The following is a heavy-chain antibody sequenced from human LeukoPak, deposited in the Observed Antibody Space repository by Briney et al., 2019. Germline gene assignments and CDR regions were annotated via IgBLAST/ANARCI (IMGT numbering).Heavy chain of an antibody. Sequence: GGSLRLSCAASRFTFSDYYMSWMRPAPGKGLEWVSYISSSGNIVYYTDSVKGRFTISRDNAKNSLFLQMNSLRAEDTAVYFCASFQWLRYFDFWGQGTLVTVSS. D-gene: IGHD5-12*01. V-gene: IGHV3-11*01. CDR2: ISSSGNIV. J-gene: IGHJ4*02. CDR1: RFTFSDYY. CDR3: ASFQWLRYFDF.